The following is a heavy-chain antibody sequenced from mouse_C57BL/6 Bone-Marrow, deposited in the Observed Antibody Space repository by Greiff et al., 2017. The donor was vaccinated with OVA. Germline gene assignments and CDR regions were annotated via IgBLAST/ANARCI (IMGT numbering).Heavy chain of an antibody. CDR1: GFSLTSYG. CDR3: ARTYYYGSSYGGYFDV. V-gene: IGHV2-2*01. D-gene: IGHD1-1*01. J-gene: IGHJ1*03. Sequence: QVQLQQSGPGLVQPSQSLSITCTVSGFSLTSYGVHWVRQSPGKGLEWLGVIWSGGSTDYNAAFISRLSISKDNYKSQAFFKMNSLQADDTAIYYCARTYYYGSSYGGYFDVWGTGTTVTVSS. CDR2: IWSGGST.